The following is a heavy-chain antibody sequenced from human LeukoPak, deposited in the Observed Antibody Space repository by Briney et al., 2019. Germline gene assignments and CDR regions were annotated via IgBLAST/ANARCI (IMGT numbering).Heavy chain of an antibody. J-gene: IGHJ6*03. CDR1: GGSISSYY. D-gene: IGHD6-19*01. V-gene: IGHV4-4*07. CDR3: ARHGTRTRQWLVGGGVDYYYMDV. Sequence: PSETLSLTCTVSGGSISSYYWSWIRQPAGKGLEWIGRIYTSGSTNYNPSLKSRVTISVDTSKNQLSLKLSSVTAADTAVYYCARHGTRTRQWLVGGGVDYYYMDVWGKGTTVTVS. CDR2: IYTSGST.